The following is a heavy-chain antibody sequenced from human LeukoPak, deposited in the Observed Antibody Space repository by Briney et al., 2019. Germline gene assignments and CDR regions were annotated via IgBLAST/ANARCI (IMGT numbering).Heavy chain of an antibody. CDR1: GFTFSSCP. CDR3: AKSYSSGWYVTDY. Sequence: GGSLRLSCAASGFTFSSCPMHWVRQGPGKGLDWVAVISYDGRSEYYADSVKGRFTISRDNSNNTLYLHMNSLRVEDTAVFYCAKSYSSGWYVTDYWGQGTLVTVSS. J-gene: IGHJ4*02. CDR2: ISYDGRSE. D-gene: IGHD6-19*01. V-gene: IGHV3-30*04.